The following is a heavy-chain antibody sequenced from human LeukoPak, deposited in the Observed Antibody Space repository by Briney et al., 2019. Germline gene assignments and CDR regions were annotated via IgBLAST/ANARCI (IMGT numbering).Heavy chain of an antibody. D-gene: IGHD2-2*01. Sequence: SVKVSCKPSGGTFSSYAISWVRQAPGQGLEWMGRIIPIFGTANYAQKFQGRVTITTDESTSTAYMELSSLRSEDTAVYYCAREASYQLPKGGNWFDPWGQGTLVTVSS. CDR3: AREASYQLPKGGNWFDP. CDR2: IIPIFGTA. CDR1: GGTFSSYA. J-gene: IGHJ5*02. V-gene: IGHV1-69*05.